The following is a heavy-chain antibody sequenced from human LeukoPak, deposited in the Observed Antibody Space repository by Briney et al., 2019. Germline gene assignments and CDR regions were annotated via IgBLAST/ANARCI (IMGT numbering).Heavy chain of an antibody. V-gene: IGHV4-34*01. CDR3: ARLDILTGYYDY. CDR1: GGSFSGYY. Sequence: SETLSLTCAVYGGSFSGYYWSWIRQPPGKGLEWIGEINHSGSTYYNPSLKSRVTISVDTSKNQFSLKLSSVTAADTAVYYCARLDILTGYYDYWGQGTLVTVSS. J-gene: IGHJ4*02. CDR2: INHSGST. D-gene: IGHD3-9*01.